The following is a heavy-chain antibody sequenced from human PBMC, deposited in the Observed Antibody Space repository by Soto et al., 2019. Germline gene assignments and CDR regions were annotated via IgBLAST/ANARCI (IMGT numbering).Heavy chain of an antibody. Sequence: QVQLQESGPGLVKPSETLSLTCTVSGGSISSYYWSWIRQPPGKGLEWIGYIYYSGSTNYNPSLKSRVTISVDTSKNQFSLKLSSVTAADTAVYYFASVGVGSSDYWGQGTLVTVSS. CDR2: IYYSGST. CDR1: GGSISSYY. J-gene: IGHJ4*02. CDR3: ASVGVGSSDY. D-gene: IGHD6-6*01. V-gene: IGHV4-59*01.